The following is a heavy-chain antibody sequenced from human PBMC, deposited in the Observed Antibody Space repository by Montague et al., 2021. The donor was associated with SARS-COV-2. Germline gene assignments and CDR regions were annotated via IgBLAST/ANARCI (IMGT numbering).Heavy chain of an antibody. CDR2: IYHWGGT. CDR3: ARFLGFCSGANCYSSGMDV. J-gene: IGHJ4*02. V-gene: IGHV4-4*02. D-gene: IGHD2-15*01. CDR1: GGAINSSNR. Sequence: SETLSLTCVVSGGAINSSNRWSWVRQPPGKGREWLGEIYHWGGTTYNPPPKSRGTISLDKSTNQLSLKLSSVTAADTAVYYCARFLGFCSGANCYSSGMDVWGPGTLVTVSS.